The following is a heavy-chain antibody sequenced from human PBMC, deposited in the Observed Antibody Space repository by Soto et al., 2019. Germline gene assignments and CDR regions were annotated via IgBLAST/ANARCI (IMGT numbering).Heavy chain of an antibody. CDR3: ASGYSYAYYYYGVDV. CDR2: IYYSGST. CDR1: GGSISSSSYY. J-gene: IGHJ6*02. V-gene: IGHV4-39*01. Sequence: SETLSLTCTVSGGSISSSSYYWGWIRQPPGKGLEWIGSIYYSGSTYYNPSLKSRVTISVDTSKNQFSLKLSSVTAADTAVYYCASGYSYAYYYYGVDVWGQGTTVTVSS. D-gene: IGHD5-18*01.